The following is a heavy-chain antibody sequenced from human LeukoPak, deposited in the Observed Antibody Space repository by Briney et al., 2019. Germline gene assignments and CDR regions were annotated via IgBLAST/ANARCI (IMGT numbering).Heavy chain of an antibody. D-gene: IGHD5-24*01. J-gene: IGHJ4*02. CDR1: GFTFSSYW. CDR2: INSDGSST. CDR3: VRAGEMATALFDY. V-gene: IGHV3-74*01. Sequence: GGSLRLSCVASGFTFSSYWMHWVRQAPGKGLVWVSRINSDGSSTSYASSVKGRFTISRDNAKNTLYLQMNSLRAEDTAVYYCVRAGEMATALFDYWGQGTLVTVSS.